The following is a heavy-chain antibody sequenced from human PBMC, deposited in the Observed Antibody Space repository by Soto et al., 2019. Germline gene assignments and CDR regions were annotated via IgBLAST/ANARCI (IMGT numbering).Heavy chain of an antibody. CDR1: GFTFSSYG. CDR3: AKDRIMITSGGAKPKYYYYNYMDV. J-gene: IGHJ6*03. V-gene: IGHV3-30*18. CDR2: ISYDGSNK. D-gene: IGHD3-16*01. Sequence: QVQLVESGGGVVQPGRSLRLSCAASGFTFSSYGMHWVRQAPGKGLQWVAVISYDGSNKYYADSVKGRFTISRDNSKNTLYLQMNSLRAEDTAVYYCAKDRIMITSGGAKPKYYYYNYMDVWGRGTTVTVSS.